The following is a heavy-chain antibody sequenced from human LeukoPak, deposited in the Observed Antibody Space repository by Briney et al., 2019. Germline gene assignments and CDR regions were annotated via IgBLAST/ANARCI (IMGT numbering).Heavy chain of an antibody. D-gene: IGHD3-22*01. Sequence: PGGSLRLSCAASGFTFSSYAMSWVRQAPGKGLEWVSAIRGSGGSTYYADSVKGRFTISRDNSKNTLYLQMNSLRAEDTAVYYCAKDLERAPYYYDSSGYSSFDYWGQGTLVTVSS. CDR3: AKDLERAPYYYDSSGYSSFDY. V-gene: IGHV3-23*01. J-gene: IGHJ4*02. CDR1: GFTFSSYA. CDR2: IRGSGGST.